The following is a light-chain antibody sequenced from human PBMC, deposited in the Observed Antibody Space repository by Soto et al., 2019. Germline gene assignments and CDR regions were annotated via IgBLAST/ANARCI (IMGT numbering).Light chain of an antibody. Sequence: EIVLTQSPDTLSVSPGERVTLSCRASQSVTTNLAWCQQKPGQAPRLLIYGASTRASVIPARFSGSGSGTDFTLTISRLEPEDFALFFCQHYDGSLWTFGQGTKVDIK. J-gene: IGKJ1*01. CDR3: QHYDGSLWT. V-gene: IGKV3-15*01. CDR1: QSVTTN. CDR2: GAS.